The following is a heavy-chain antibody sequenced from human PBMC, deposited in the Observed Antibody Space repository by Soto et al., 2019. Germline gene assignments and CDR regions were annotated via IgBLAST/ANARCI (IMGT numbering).Heavy chain of an antibody. Sequence: ASVKVSCKASGGTFSSYTISWVRQAPGRGLEWMGRIIPILGIANYAQKFQGRVTITADKSTSTAYMELSSLRSEDTAVYYCARGVYTMDRGVTNWFDPWGEATLVTVSS. J-gene: IGHJ5*02. CDR2: IIPILGIA. V-gene: IGHV1-69*02. CDR1: GGTFSSYT. CDR3: ARGVYTMDRGVTNWFDP. D-gene: IGHD3-10*01.